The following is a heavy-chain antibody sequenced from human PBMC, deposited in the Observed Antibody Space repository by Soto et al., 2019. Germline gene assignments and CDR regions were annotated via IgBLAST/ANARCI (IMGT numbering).Heavy chain of an antibody. D-gene: IGHD6-13*01. V-gene: IGHV1-58*02. J-gene: IGHJ4*02. CDR3: AARSRHLRPLNLSNRSSWYYGY. CDR1: GFTFTSSA. Sequence: GASVKVSCKASGFTFTSSAMQWVRQARGQRLEWIGWIVVGSGNTNYAQKFQERVTITTDMSTSTAYMELSSLRSEDTAVYYCAARSRHLRPLNLSNRSSWYYGYWGQGTLVTVSS. CDR2: IVVGSGNT.